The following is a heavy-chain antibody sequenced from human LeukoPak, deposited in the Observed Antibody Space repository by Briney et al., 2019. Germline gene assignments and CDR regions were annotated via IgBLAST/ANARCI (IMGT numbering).Heavy chain of an antibody. CDR3: ARSLGAAMVTSDY. CDR1: GGSISSSSYY. CDR2: IYYSRST. D-gene: IGHD5-18*01. Sequence: SETLSLTCTVSGGSISSSSYYWGWIRQPPGKGLEWIGSIYYSRSTYYNPSLKSRVAISVDTSKNQFSLKLSSVTAADTAVYYCARSLGAAMVTSDYWGQGTLVTVSS. V-gene: IGHV4-39*01. J-gene: IGHJ4*02.